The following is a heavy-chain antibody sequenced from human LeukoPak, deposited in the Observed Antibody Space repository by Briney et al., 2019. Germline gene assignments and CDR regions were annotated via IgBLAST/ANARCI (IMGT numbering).Heavy chain of an antibody. CDR2: IKQDGSDK. CDR1: GFTFNTYW. J-gene: IGHJ6*03. Sequence: GGSLRLSCAVSGFTFNTYWMTWVRQAPGKGLEWVANIKQDGSDKRYVDSVKGRFTISRDNAKNSLYLQVNSLRAEDTAVYYCVRGMDVWGKGTTVTVSS. V-gene: IGHV3-7*01. CDR3: VRGMDV.